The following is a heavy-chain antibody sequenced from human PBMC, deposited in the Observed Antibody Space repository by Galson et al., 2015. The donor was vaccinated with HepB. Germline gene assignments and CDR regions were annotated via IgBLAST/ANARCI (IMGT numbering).Heavy chain of an antibody. V-gene: IGHV1-18*01. CDR2: ISTYNGNT. Sequence: SVKVSCKASGYTFTSSGISWVRQAPGQGLEWMGWISTYNGNTNYAQKLLDRVTMTTDTSTTTAYMELRSLRSDDTAVYYCVRDKDHAFDIWGQGTMVAVPS. CDR3: VRDKDHAFDI. CDR1: GYTFTSSG. J-gene: IGHJ3*02.